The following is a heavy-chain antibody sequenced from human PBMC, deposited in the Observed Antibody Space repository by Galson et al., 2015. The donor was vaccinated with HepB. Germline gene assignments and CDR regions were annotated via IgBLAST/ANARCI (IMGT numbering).Heavy chain of an antibody. CDR3: ARLDYYDSSGYFGLYDY. CDR1: GYSFTSYW. CDR2: IYPGDSDT. J-gene: IGHJ4*02. Sequence: QSGAEVKKPGESLKISCKGSGYSFTSYWIGWVRQMPGKGLEWMGIIYPGDSDTRYSPSFQGQVTISADKSISTAYLQWSSLKASDTAMYYCARLDYYDSSGYFGLYDYWGQGTLVTVSS. V-gene: IGHV5-51*01. D-gene: IGHD3-22*01.